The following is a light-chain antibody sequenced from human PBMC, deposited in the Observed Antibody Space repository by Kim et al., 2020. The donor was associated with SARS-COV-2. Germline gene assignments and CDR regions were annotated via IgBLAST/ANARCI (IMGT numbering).Light chain of an antibody. J-gene: IGLJ3*02. V-gene: IGLV2-14*04. CDR3: SSYTSSSTYV. CDR1: SSDVGGYNY. Sequence: GPSITGSCTGTSSDVGGYNYVSWDQQHPGKAPKLMIYDVSKRPSGFSNRFSGSKSGNTASMTISGLQAEDEADYYCSSYTSSSTYVFGGGTQLTVL. CDR2: DVS.